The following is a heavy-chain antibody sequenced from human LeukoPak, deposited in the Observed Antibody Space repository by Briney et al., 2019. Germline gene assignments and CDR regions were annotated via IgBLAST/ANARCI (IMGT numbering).Heavy chain of an antibody. D-gene: IGHD3-16*02. CDR2: ISGSGGST. Sequence: GGSLRLSCAASGFTFSSYAMSWVRQAPGKGLEWVSAISGSGGSTYYADSVKGRFTISRDNSKNTLYLQMNSLRAEDTAVYYCAKDAGMIMFGGVIVTTYYFDYWGQGTLVTVSS. CDR1: GFTFSSYA. J-gene: IGHJ4*02. CDR3: AKDAGMIMFGGVIVTTYYFDY. V-gene: IGHV3-23*01.